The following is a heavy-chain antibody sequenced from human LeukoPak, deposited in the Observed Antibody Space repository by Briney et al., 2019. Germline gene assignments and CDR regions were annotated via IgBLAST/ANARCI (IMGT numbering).Heavy chain of an antibody. Sequence: ASVKVSCKASGYTFTSYYMHWVRQAPGQGLEWMGIINPRGGSASYAQKFQGRVTMTRDTSTSTVYMELSSLRSEDTAVYYCARDGYYYDSSGYYQFDYWGQGTLVTVSS. V-gene: IGHV1-46*01. CDR1: GYTFTSYY. J-gene: IGHJ4*02. CDR2: INPRGGSA. CDR3: ARDGYYYDSSGYYQFDY. D-gene: IGHD3-22*01.